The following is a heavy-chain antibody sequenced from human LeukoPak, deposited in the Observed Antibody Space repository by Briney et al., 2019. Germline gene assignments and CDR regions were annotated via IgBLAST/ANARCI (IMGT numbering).Heavy chain of an antibody. J-gene: IGHJ5*02. CDR2: IYTSGST. D-gene: IGHD3-3*01. V-gene: IGHV4-4*07. CDR3: AREIGATIFGVSRDSDWFDP. CDR1: GGSISSYY. Sequence: SETLSLTCTVSGGSISSYYWSWIRQPAGKGLEWIGRIYTSGSTNYNPSLKSRVTMSVDTSKNQFSLKLSSVTAADTAVYYCAREIGATIFGVSRDSDWFDPWGQGTLVTVSS.